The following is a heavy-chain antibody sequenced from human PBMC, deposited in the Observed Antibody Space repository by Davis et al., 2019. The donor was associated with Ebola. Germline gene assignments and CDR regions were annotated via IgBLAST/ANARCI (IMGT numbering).Heavy chain of an antibody. Sequence: GESLKISCAASGFTFSSYSMNWVRQAPGKGLEWVAVIWYDGSNKYYADSVKGRFTISRDNSKNTLYLQMNSLRAEDTAVYYCASSQGGYYYYYYGMDVWGQGTTVTVSS. D-gene: IGHD3-16*01. CDR1: GFTFSSYS. CDR2: IWYDGSNK. J-gene: IGHJ6*02. V-gene: IGHV3-33*08. CDR3: ASSQGGYYYYYYGMDV.